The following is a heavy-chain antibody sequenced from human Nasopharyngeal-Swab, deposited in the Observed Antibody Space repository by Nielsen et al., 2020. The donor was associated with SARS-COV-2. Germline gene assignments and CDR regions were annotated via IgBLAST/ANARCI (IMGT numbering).Heavy chain of an antibody. CDR3: ARGSYGDKDAFDI. CDR2: ISSSGSTI. J-gene: IGHJ3*02. Sequence: GESLKISCAASGFTFSDYYMSWIRQAPGKGLEWVSYISSSGSTIYYADSVKGRFTISRDNAKNSLYLQMNSLRAEDTAVYYCARGSYGDKDAFDIWGQGTMVTVSS. CDR1: GFTFSDYY. D-gene: IGHD4-17*01. V-gene: IGHV3-11*01.